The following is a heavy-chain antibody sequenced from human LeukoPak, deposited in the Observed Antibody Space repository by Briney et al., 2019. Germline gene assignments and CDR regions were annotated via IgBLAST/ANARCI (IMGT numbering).Heavy chain of an antibody. V-gene: IGHV4-61*01. CDR1: DYSISSGYY. CDR2: IYYSGST. J-gene: IGHJ4*02. Sequence: SETLSLTCTVSDYSISSGYYWGWIRQPPGKGLEWIGYIYYSGSTNYNPSLKSRVTISVDTSKNQFSLKLSSVTAADTAVYYCARGKRGYSGYDLGYWGQGTLVTVSS. D-gene: IGHD5-12*01. CDR3: ARGKRGYSGYDLGY.